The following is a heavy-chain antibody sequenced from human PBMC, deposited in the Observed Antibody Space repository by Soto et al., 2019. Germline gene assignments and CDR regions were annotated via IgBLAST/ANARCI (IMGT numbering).Heavy chain of an antibody. V-gene: IGHV6-1*01. CDR2: TYYRSKWYY. CDR3: ARGEQYSGRIFDY. D-gene: IGHD1-26*01. J-gene: IGHJ4*01. Sequence: SQTLSLTCVITGDGVSSNSAGWSWVRQSPSRGLEWLGRTYYRSKWYYEYAVSVRGRITINPDTSKNQYSLQLNSVTPEDTAVYFCARGEQYSGRIFDYWGQGTLVTSPQ. CDR1: GDGVSSNSAG.